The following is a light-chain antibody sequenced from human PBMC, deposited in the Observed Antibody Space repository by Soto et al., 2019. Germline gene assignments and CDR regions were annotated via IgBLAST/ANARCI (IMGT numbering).Light chain of an antibody. CDR2: GAS. J-gene: IGKJ2*01. CDR1: QSINIY. V-gene: IGKV1-39*01. Sequence: IQMTQSPSSLSASVGESVTVNCRASQSINIYLNWYQQKPGKAPTLLIYGASSLQSGVPSRFTGGGSRTDFTLTISSLQPEDFATYYCLQSYRSPYTFGQGTKLEIK. CDR3: LQSYRSPYT.